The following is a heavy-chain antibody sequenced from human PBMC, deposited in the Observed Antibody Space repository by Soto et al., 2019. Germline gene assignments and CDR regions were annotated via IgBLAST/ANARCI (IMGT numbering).Heavy chain of an antibody. V-gene: IGHV3-30*18. CDR2: ISYDGNNK. D-gene: IGHD3-16*01. Sequence: GGSLRLSCAASGFTFSSYGMHWVRQAPGKGLEWVAVISYDGNNKFYADSVKGRFTISRDISRNTLYLQMNSLRTEDTAIYCWEKNNGGYSAYINYGGKGTLVPFPS. J-gene: IGHJ4*02. CDR1: GFTFSSYG. CDR3: EKNNGGYSAYINY.